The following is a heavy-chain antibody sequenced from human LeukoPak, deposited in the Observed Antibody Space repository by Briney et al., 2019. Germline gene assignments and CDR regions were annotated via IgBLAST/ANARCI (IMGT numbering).Heavy chain of an antibody. D-gene: IGHD3-3*01. CDR2: IRSKAYGGTT. J-gene: IGHJ5*02. CDR3: TRDLEGSDYDFWRGYFNWFDP. Sequence: PGGSLRLSCTASGFTFGDYAMSWVRQAPGKGLEWVGFIRSKAYGGTTEYAASVKGRFTISRDDSKSIAYLQMNSLKTEDTAVYYCTRDLEGSDYDFWRGYFNWFDPWGQGTLVTVSS. V-gene: IGHV3-49*04. CDR1: GFTFGDYA.